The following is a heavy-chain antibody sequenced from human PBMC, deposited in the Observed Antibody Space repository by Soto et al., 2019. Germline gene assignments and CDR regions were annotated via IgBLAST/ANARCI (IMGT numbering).Heavy chain of an antibody. D-gene: IGHD3-3*01. V-gene: IGHV3-23*01. CDR1: GFTFSSYA. J-gene: IGHJ4*02. CDR2: ISGSGGST. Sequence: GSLRLSCAASGFTFSSYAMSWVRQAPGKGLEWVSAISGSGGSTYYADSVKGRFTISRDTSKNTLYLQMNSLRAEDTAVYYCAKAPRWYDFWSGYPFDYWGQGTLVTVSS. CDR3: AKAPRWYDFWSGYPFDY.